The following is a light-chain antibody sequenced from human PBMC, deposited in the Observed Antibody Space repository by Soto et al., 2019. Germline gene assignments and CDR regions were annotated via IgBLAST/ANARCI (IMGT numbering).Light chain of an antibody. J-gene: IGKJ1*01. V-gene: IGKV1-17*01. CDR2: VAS. CDR1: QDIKDH. CDR3: LQHNSDPWT. Sequence: DIQMTQSPSSLSASVGDRVTLTCRVSQDIKDHLGWYQQKPGKAPKSLIYVASRLQSGVPPRFSGSGSGTEFTLTISSPPPEDLAAYFCLQHNSDPWTFGQGTKVEI.